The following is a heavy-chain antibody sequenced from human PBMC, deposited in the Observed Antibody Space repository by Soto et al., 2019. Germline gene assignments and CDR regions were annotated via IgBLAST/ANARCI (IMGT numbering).Heavy chain of an antibody. V-gene: IGHV1-2*04. CDR2: INPNSGGT. CDR1: GCTFTGYS. J-gene: IGHJ6*02. CDR3: ARNNHHYGMDV. Sequence: ASVKVSCKASGCTFTGYSMHWVRQAPGQGLEWMGWINPNSGGTNYAQKFQGWVTMTRDTSISTAYMELSRLRSDDTAVYYYARNNHHYGMDVWGQGTTVTVSS. D-gene: IGHD1-20*01.